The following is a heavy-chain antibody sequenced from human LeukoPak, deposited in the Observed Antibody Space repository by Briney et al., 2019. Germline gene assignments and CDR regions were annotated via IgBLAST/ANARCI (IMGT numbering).Heavy chain of an antibody. D-gene: IGHD5-18*01. V-gene: IGHV4-59*01. CDR1: GGSISSYY. J-gene: IGHJ6*03. CDR2: IYYSGST. Sequence: SETLSLTCTVSGGSISSYYWSWIRQPPGKGLEWIGYIYYSGSTNYNPSLKSRVTISVDTSKNQFSLKLSSVTAADTAVYYCARGYSYASLGYYMDVWGKGTTVTVSS. CDR3: ARGYSYASLGYYMDV.